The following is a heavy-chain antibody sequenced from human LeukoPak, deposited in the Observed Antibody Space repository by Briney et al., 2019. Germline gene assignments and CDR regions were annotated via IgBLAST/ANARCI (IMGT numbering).Heavy chain of an antibody. V-gene: IGHV3-30-3*01. CDR3: ARERYPNTGIVGATHFDY. Sequence: GRSLRLSCAASGFTFSSYAMHWVRQAPGKGLEWVAVISYDGSNKYYADSVKGRFTISRDNSKNTLYLQMNSLRAEDTAVYYCARERYPNTGIVGATHFDYWGQGTLVTVSS. D-gene: IGHD1-26*01. CDR1: GFTFSSYA. J-gene: IGHJ4*02. CDR2: ISYDGSNK.